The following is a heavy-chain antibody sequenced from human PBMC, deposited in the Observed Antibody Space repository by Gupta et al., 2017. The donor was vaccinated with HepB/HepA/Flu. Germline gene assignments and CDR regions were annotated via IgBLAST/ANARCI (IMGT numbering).Heavy chain of an antibody. Sequence: QLQLQESGPGLVKPSETLSLTCTVSGGSISSSSYYWGWIRQPPGKGLEWIGSSGSTNYNPSLQSRVAISVDTSKSQFSLKLSSVTAADTAMYYCARHKSWSDTSGYYNYYFYMDVWGTGTTVTVSS. CDR1: GGSISSSSYY. CDR3: ARHKSWSDTSGYYNYYFYMDV. CDR2: SGST. V-gene: IGHV4-39*01. J-gene: IGHJ6*03. D-gene: IGHD3-22*01.